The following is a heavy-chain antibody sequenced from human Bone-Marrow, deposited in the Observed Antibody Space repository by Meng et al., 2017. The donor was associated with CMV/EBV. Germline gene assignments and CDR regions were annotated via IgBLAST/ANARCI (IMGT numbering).Heavy chain of an antibody. Sequence: GESLKISCAASGFTLSSYEMNWVRQAPGKGLEWVSYISSSGSTIYYADSVKGRFTISRDNAKNSLYLQMNSLRAEDTAVYYCVRCDYGGKGVYFDYWGQGTLVTVSS. CDR3: VRCDYGGKGVYFDY. J-gene: IGHJ4*02. D-gene: IGHD4-23*01. V-gene: IGHV3-48*03. CDR1: GFTLSSYE. CDR2: ISSSGSTI.